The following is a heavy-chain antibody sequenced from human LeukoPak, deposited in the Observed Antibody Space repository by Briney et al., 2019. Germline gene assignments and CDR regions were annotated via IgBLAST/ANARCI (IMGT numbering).Heavy chain of an antibody. V-gene: IGHV4-59*08. CDR2: IYYSGST. Sequence: KPSETLSLTCTVSGGSISSYYWTWIRQPPGKGLEWIGYIYYSGSTKYNPSLKSRVTISVDTSKNQFSLKLSSVTAADTAVYYCARQGYCSGGTCSFDDWGQGTLVTVSS. J-gene: IGHJ4*02. CDR3: ARQGYCSGGTCSFDD. D-gene: IGHD2-15*01. CDR1: GGSISSYY.